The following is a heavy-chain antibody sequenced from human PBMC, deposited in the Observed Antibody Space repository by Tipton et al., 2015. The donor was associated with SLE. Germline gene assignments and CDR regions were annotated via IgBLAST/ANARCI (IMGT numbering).Heavy chain of an antibody. CDR3: ASTGVNYRRRAFDI. CDR1: GGSISSGDYY. CDR2: IYYSGGT. D-gene: IGHD5-24*01. V-gene: IGHV4-30-4*01. Sequence: TLSLTCTVSGGSISSGDYYWSWIRQPPGKGLEWIGYIYYSGGTYYNPSLNSRVTISADTSKNQCSLKLSTVTAADTAVYYCASTGVNYRRRAFDIWDQGTMVTVSS. J-gene: IGHJ3*02.